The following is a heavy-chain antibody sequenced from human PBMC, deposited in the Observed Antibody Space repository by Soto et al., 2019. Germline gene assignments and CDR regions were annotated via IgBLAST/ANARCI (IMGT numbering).Heavy chain of an antibody. Sequence: GGSLRLSCATNRFACPSHSMSWVHKATGKGLEWVANIKQDGSEKYYVDSVKGRFTISRDNAKNSLYLQMNSLRAEDTAVYDCARVSALLEYSSSLTYYYYMDVWGKGT. V-gene: IGHV3-7*01. D-gene: IGHD6-6*01. CDR1: RFACPSHS. CDR3: ARVSALLEYSSSLTYYYYMDV. CDR2: IKQDGSEK. J-gene: IGHJ6*03.